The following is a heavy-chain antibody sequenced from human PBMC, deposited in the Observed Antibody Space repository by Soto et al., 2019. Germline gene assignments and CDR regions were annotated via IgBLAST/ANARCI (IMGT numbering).Heavy chain of an antibody. CDR1: GGTFSSYA. J-gene: IGHJ4*02. Sequence: QVQLVQSGAEVKKPGSPVKVSFKASGGTFSSYAISWVRQAPGQGLEWMGGTIPIFGTANYAQKFQVRVTITADESTSTDYMELSSLRSEDTAVYYCAVQLSGEDDFYWGQGTLVTVSS. V-gene: IGHV1-69*01. CDR3: AVQLSGEDDFY. D-gene: IGHD2-2*01. CDR2: TIPIFGTA.